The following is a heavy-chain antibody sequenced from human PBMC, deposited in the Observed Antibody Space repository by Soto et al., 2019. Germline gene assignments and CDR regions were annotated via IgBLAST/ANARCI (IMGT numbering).Heavy chain of an antibody. V-gene: IGHV3-23*01. J-gene: IGHJ3*02. CDR3: EKDLSDYIWGSDVGAFDN. CDR2: ISGSGGST. CDR1: GFTFSSYA. Sequence: EVQLLESGGGLVQPGGSLRLSCAASGFTFSSYAMSWVRQAPGKGLEWVSGISGSGGSTYYADSVKGRFTIPRDNSKYTLYLQMNSLRAGDTAVYYCEKDLSDYIWGSDVGAFDNWGHGTMVTVAS. D-gene: IGHD3-16*01.